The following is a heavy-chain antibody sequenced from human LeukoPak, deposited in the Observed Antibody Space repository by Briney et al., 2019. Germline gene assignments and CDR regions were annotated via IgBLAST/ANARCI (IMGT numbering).Heavy chain of an antibody. CDR1: GFTFSDYY. CDR3: AKDDNYYGSGYLDP. Sequence: PGGSLRLSCAASGFTFSDYYMSWIRQAPGKGLEWVSYISSSGSTIYYADSVKGRFTISRDNAKNSLYLQMNSLRAEDTAVYYCAKDDNYYGSGYLDPWGQGTLVTVSS. J-gene: IGHJ5*02. D-gene: IGHD3-10*01. CDR2: ISSSGSTI. V-gene: IGHV3-11*04.